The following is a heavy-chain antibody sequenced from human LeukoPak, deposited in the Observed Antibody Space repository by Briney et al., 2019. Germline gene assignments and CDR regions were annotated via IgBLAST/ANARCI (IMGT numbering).Heavy chain of an antibody. Sequence: SVKVSCKASGGTFSSYAISWVRQAPGQGLEWMGGIIPIFGTSNSAQKFQGRVTMTRDMSTSTVYMELSSLRSEDTAVYYCARMYSSGSKYDAFDIWGQGTMVTVSS. CDR3: ARMYSSGSKYDAFDI. D-gene: IGHD3-22*01. J-gene: IGHJ3*02. CDR2: IIPIFGTS. CDR1: GGTFSSYA. V-gene: IGHV1-69*05.